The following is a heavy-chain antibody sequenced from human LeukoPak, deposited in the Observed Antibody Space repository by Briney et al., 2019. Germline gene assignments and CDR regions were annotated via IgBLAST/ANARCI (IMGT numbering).Heavy chain of an antibody. CDR3: ARSPVTIFGVVTTNWFDP. J-gene: IGHJ5*02. CDR2: IIPIFGTA. D-gene: IGHD3-3*01. Sequence: GASVKVSCKASGGTFSSYAISWVRQAPGQGLEWMGGIIPIFGTANYAQKFQGRVTITADESTSTAYMELSSLRSEDTAVYYCARSPVTIFGVVTTNWFDPWGQGTLVTVSS. V-gene: IGHV1-69*01. CDR1: GGTFSSYA.